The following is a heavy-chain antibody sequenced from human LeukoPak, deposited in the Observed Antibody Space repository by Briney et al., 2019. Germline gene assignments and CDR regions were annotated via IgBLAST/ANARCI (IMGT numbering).Heavy chain of an antibody. CDR3: VRGHSVYDFLVY. J-gene: IGHJ4*02. CDR1: GFTFSNYN. V-gene: IGHV3-48*01. Sequence: GGSLRLSCAASGFTFSNYNMIWVRQAPGKGLEWLSFISGSSTSIQYADSVRGRITISRDNAKNSLFLQINGLRADDSAVYYCVRGHSVYDFLVYWGQGVLVTASS. D-gene: IGHD5/OR15-5a*01. CDR2: ISGSSTSI.